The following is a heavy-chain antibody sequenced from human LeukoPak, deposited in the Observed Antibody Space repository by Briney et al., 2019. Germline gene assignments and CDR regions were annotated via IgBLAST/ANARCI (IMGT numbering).Heavy chain of an antibody. V-gene: IGHV6-1*01. CDR3: ARGLSGALDI. Sequence: PSQTLSLTCAISGDSVSSSSAAWNWIRQSPSRGLEWLGKTYYRSKWYNDYAASVKSRISINPDTSKNQFSLHLNSVTPEDTAVYYCARGLSGALDIWGQGTMVTVSS. J-gene: IGHJ3*02. CDR1: GDSVSSSSAA. D-gene: IGHD5/OR15-5a*01. CDR2: TYYRSKWYN.